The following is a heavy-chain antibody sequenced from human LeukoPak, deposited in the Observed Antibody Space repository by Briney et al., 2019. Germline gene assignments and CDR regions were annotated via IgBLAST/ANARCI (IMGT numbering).Heavy chain of an antibody. D-gene: IGHD6-19*01. CDR3: ARDRIAVAGSSRKGVDY. V-gene: IGHV1-18*01. Sequence: GASVKVSCKASGYTFTSCGISWVRQPPGQGLEWMGWISAYKCNTHYAQKLQGRVTMTTDTSPSPAYMALRSLRSDDTAVYYCARDRIAVAGSSRKGVDYWGQGTLVTVSS. J-gene: IGHJ4*02. CDR2: ISAYKCNT. CDR1: GYTFTSCG.